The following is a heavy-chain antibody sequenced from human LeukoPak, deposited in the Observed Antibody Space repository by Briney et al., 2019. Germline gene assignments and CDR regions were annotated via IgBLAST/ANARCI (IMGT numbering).Heavy chain of an antibody. J-gene: IGHJ6*02. CDR1: GGSISDSSFY. CDR3: ARLFPAAGTPYYYIMDV. D-gene: IGHD6-13*01. CDR2: IHYGGST. V-gene: IGHV4-39*01. Sequence: PSETLSLTCTVSGGSISDSSFYWGWIRQPPGKGLEWIGNIHYGGSTYFNPSLRSRVTISVDTSKNQFSLRQSSVTAADTAVYYCARLFPAAGTPYYYIMDVWGQGTTVTVSS.